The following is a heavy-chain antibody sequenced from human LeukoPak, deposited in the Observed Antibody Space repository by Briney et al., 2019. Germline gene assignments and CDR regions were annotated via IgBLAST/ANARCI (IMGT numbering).Heavy chain of an antibody. CDR2: ISWNSGSI. J-gene: IGHJ6*02. D-gene: IGHD3-16*02. Sequence: GGSLRLYCAASGFTFDDYAMHWVRQAPGKGLEWVSGISWNSGSIGYAGSVKGRVTISRDNAKNSLYLQMNSLRAEDTALYYCAKDIRDYVWGSYRTKSYYYYGMDVWGQGTTVTVSS. V-gene: IGHV3-9*01. CDR3: AKDIRDYVWGSYRTKSYYYYGMDV. CDR1: GFTFDDYA.